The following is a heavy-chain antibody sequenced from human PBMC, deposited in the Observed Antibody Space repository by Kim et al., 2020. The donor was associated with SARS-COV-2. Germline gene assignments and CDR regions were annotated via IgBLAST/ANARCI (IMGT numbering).Heavy chain of an antibody. V-gene: IGHV3-74*01. D-gene: IGHD5-18*01. Sequence: GGSLRLSCAASGFTFSSYWMHWVRQAPGKGLVWVSRINSDGSSTSYADSVKGRFTISRDNAKNTLYLQMNSLRAEDTAVYYCARENTAMVIDVNWFDPWGQGALVTVSS. CDR3: ARENTAMVIDVNWFDP. CDR2: INSDGSST. J-gene: IGHJ5*02. CDR1: GFTFSSYW.